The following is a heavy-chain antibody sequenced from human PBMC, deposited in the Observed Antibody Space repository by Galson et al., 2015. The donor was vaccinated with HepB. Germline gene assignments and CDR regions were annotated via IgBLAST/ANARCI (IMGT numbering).Heavy chain of an antibody. D-gene: IGHD6-19*01. Sequence: SLRLSCAASGFTFNQYAMHWVRQAPGKGLEWVAVISYDGSETDYADSVTGRFTISRDNSKNTLYLDANSLRPEDTALYFCARDKYSSGWYYFEYWGQGTLVTVSS. J-gene: IGHJ4*02. CDR3: ARDKYSSGWYYFEY. CDR1: GFTFNQYA. V-gene: IGHV3-30*03. CDR2: ISYDGSET.